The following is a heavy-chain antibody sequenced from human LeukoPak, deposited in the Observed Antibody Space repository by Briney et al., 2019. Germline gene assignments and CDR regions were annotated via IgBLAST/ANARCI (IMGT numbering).Heavy chain of an antibody. D-gene: IGHD5-24*01. J-gene: IGHJ4*02. CDR3: ATLRRDGLKGYFDY. CDR2: IYHSGST. Sequence: SETLSLTCAVSGYSISSGYYWGWIRQPPGKGLEWIGSIYHSGSTYYNPSLKSRVTISVDTSKNQFSLKLSSVTAADTAVYYCATLRRDGLKGYFDYWGQGTLVTVSS. V-gene: IGHV4-38-2*01. CDR1: GYSISSGYY.